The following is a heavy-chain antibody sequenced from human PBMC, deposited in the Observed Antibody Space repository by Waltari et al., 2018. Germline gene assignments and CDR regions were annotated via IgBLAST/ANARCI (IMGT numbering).Heavy chain of an antibody. CDR2: SSGSGGST. D-gene: IGHD3-3*01. V-gene: IGHV3-23*04. Sequence: EVQLVESGGGLVQPGGSLRLSCAASGFTFSSYAMSWVRQAPGKGLEWVSASSGSGGSTYYADSVKGRFTISRDNSKNTLYLQMNSLRAEDTAVYYCARDGTLSGDFDYWGQGTLVTVSS. J-gene: IGHJ4*02. CDR1: GFTFSSYA. CDR3: ARDGTLSGDFDY.